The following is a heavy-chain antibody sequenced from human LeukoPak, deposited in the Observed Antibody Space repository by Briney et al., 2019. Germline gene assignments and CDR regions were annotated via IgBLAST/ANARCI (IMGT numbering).Heavy chain of an antibody. CDR3: AKTVGTDDFWRGVLDY. Sequence: GGSLRLSYAAPGSIFNHYAMSWVRQAPVKGLEWVSGISGSVVDTYYTDSVKGRFTISRDNSKNTLYVQMNSLRDDDTAVYYCAKTVGTDDFWRGVLDYWGQGTLVTASS. CDR1: GSIFNHYA. D-gene: IGHD3-3*01. V-gene: IGHV3-23*01. CDR2: ISGSVVDT. J-gene: IGHJ4*02.